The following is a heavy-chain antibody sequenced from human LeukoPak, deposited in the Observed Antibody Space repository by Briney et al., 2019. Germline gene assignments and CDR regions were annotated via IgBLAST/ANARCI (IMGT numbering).Heavy chain of an antibody. J-gene: IGHJ3*02. V-gene: IGHV1-58*01. Sequence: SVKVSCKASGFTFTSSAVQWVRQARGQRLEWIGWIVVGSGNTNYAQKFQERVTITRDMSTSTAYMELSSLRSEDTAVYYCAAVRGATQHAFDIWGQGTMVTVSS. CDR1: GFTFTSSA. CDR2: IVVGSGNT. CDR3: AAVRGATQHAFDI. D-gene: IGHD1-26*01.